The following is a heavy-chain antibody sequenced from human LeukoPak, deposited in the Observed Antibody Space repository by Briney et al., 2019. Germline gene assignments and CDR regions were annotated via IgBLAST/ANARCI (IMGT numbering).Heavy chain of an antibody. CDR3: AKDRKLGPADYYFDF. D-gene: IGHD7-27*01. Sequence: PGRSLRLSCAASGFTFSSYGMHWVRQAPGKGLEWVAVIANDGRDKKYADSVQGRFTISRDNSKNTLYLQMNSLLAEDPAVYYCAKDRKLGPADYYFDFWGQGTLVTVAS. CDR1: GFTFSSYG. V-gene: IGHV3-30*18. CDR2: IANDGRDK. J-gene: IGHJ4*02.